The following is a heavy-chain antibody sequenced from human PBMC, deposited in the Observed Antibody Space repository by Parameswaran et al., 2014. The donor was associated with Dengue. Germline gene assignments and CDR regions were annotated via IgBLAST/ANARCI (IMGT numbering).Heavy chain of an antibody. CDR2: IMPVFGTA. Sequence: WVRQAPGQGLDWMGRIMPVFGTATYAQKFQDRVRITADESTSTVYMELSSLRFEDTAVYYCASRKVPAYDYSYAMDVWGQGTTVTVSS. D-gene: IGHD1-14*01. V-gene: IGHV1-69*15. J-gene: IGHJ6*02. CDR3: ASRKVPAYDYSYAMDV.